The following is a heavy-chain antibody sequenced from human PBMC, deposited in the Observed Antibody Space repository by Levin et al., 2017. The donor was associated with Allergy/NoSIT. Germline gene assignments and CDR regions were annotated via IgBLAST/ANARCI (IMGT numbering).Heavy chain of an antibody. J-gene: IGHJ4*02. Sequence: ASVKVSCKASGYTFTSYGISWVRQAPGQGLEWMGWISAYNGNTNYAQKLQGRVTMTTDTSTSTASLELRSLRSDDTAVYYCEGDSPRSIAAAAPFDYWGQGTLVTVSS. CDR3: EGDSPRSIAAAAPFDY. CDR2: ISAYNGNT. D-gene: IGHD6-13*01. V-gene: IGHV1-18*01. CDR1: GYTFTSYG.